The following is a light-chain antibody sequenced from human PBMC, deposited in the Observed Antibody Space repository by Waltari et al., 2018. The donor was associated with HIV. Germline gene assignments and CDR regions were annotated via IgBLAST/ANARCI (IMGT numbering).Light chain of an antibody. Sequence: QSALTQPASVSGSPGQSITISCTGTSSDVGGYNYVSWYQQYPGKPPKLMIYDVTDRPSGVSNRFAGSKSGNTASLTISGLQAEDEADYYCTSYTSSTAWVFGGGTKVTVL. J-gene: IGLJ3*02. V-gene: IGLV2-14*01. CDR2: DVT. CDR3: TSYTSSTAWV. CDR1: SSDVGGYNY.